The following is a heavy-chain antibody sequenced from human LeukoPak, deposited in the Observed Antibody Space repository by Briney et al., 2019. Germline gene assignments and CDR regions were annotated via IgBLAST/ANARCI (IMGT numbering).Heavy chain of an antibody. CDR2: ISNSGTT. CDR3: ARSYSNYVGRHYFDY. V-gene: IGHV3-66*01. D-gene: IGHD4-11*01. CDR1: GFAVSSHH. Sequence: GGSLRLSCAASGFAVSSHHVTWVRQTPGKGLEWVSVISNSGTTFYPDSVKGRFTISRDNSKNTVNLEMNSLRAGDTAVYYCARSYSNYVGRHYFDYWGQGTLVTVSS. J-gene: IGHJ4*02.